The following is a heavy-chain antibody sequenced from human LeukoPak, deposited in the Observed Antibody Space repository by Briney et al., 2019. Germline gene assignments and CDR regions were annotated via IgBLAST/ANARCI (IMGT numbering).Heavy chain of an antibody. CDR3: AVDNYYGSGSPDY. CDR2: ISSSGNTI. CDR1: GFTFSDFY. J-gene: IGHJ4*02. V-gene: IGHV3-11*04. Sequence: GGSLRLSCAASGFTFSDFYMSWIRQAPGRGLEWISYISSSGNTIYCADSVKGRFTISRDNAKNSLYLQMNSLRAEDTAVYYCAVDNYYGSGSPDYWGQGTLVTVSS. D-gene: IGHD3-10*01.